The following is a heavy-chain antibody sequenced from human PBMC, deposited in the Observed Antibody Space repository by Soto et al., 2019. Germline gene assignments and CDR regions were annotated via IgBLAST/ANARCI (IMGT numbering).Heavy chain of an antibody. CDR1: GGYISRGGYY. D-gene: IGHD3-22*01. Sequence: SETLSLTCTVSGGYISRGGYYWSWIRQPPGKGLEWIGYIYFAGTTTYNPSLQSRVSISLDTSKNEVSLKLTSVTAADTAVYFCARLGAYYQAMDSWGQGTLVTVSS. J-gene: IGHJ1*01. CDR2: IYFAGTT. V-gene: IGHV4-61*08. CDR3: ARLGAYYQAMDS.